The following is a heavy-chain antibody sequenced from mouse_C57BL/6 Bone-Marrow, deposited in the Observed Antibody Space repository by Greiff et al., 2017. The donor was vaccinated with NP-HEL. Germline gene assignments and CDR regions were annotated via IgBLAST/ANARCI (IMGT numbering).Heavy chain of an antibody. V-gene: IGHV5-17*01. D-gene: IGHD1-1*01. CDR2: ISSGSSTI. Sequence: EVMLVESGGGLVKPGGSLKLSCAASGFTFSDYGIHWVRQAPEKGLEWVAYISSGSSTIYYADTVKGRFTISRDNAKNTLFLQMTSLRSEDTAMYYCARASHYYGSSYWGQGTTLTVSS. J-gene: IGHJ2*01. CDR1: GFTFSDYG. CDR3: ARASHYYGSSY.